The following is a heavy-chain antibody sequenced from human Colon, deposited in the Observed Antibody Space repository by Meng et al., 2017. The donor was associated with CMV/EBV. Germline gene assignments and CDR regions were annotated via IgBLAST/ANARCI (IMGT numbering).Heavy chain of an antibody. D-gene: IGHD6-19*01. Sequence: GESLKISCVASGFTFSTYEMNWVRQAPGKGLEWVAYITGSGRSMFYGDSVQGRFTISRDNAKNSLFLQMNSLRVEDTDIYFCARTAGAVAGNGMDVWGEGTTVTVSS. J-gene: IGHJ6*04. CDR1: GFTFSTYE. V-gene: IGHV3-48*03. CDR2: ITGSGRSM. CDR3: ARTAGAVAGNGMDV.